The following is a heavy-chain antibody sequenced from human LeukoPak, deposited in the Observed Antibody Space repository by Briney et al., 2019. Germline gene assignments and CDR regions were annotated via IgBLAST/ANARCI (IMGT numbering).Heavy chain of an antibody. D-gene: IGHD5-24*01. J-gene: IGHJ4*02. CDR3: ARAAGEMATIRY. V-gene: IGHV3-21*01. CDR1: GFTFSNYG. CDR2: ISSSSSYI. Sequence: GGSLRLSCAASGFTFSNYGMNWVRQAPGKGLEWVSSISSSSSYIYYADSVKGRFTISRDNAKNSLYLQMNSLRAEDTAVYYCARAAGEMATIRYWGQGTLVTVSS.